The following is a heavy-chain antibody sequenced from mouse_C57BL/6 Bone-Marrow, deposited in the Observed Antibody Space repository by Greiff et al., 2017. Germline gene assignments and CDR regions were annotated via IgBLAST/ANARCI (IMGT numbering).Heavy chain of an antibody. CDR2: MYPGSGST. J-gene: IGHJ3*01. CDR1: GYTFTSYW. D-gene: IGHD2-1*01. Sequence: QVQLQQPGAELVKPGASVKMSCKASGYTFTSYWITWVKQRPGQGLEWIGDMYPGSGSTNYNEKFKSKATLTVDTSSSTAYMKLSSLTSEDSVVYYCARGGIYYGNYGFAYWGQGTLVTVSA. CDR3: ARGGIYYGNYGFAY. V-gene: IGHV1-55*01.